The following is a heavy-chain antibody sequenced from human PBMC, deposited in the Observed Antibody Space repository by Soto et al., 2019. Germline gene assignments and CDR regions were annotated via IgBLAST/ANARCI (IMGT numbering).Heavy chain of an antibody. J-gene: IGHJ2*01. CDR3: ARLGLQPGTKIGGGYSYGYWYFDL. V-gene: IGHV1-2*04. CDR1: GYTFTGYY. Sequence: ASVKVSCKASGYTFTGYYMHWVRQAPGQGLEWMGWINPNSGGTNYAQKFQGWVTMTRDTSISTAYMELSRLRSDDTAVYYCARLGLQPGTKIGGGYSYGYWYFDLWGRGTLVTVSS. D-gene: IGHD5-18*01. CDR2: INPNSGGT.